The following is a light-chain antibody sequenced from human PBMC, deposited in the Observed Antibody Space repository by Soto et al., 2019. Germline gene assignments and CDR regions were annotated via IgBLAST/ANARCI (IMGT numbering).Light chain of an antibody. J-gene: IGKJ1*01. CDR1: QSVSSSY. CDR3: QQYGNSQTWT. CDR2: GAS. V-gene: IGKV3-20*01. Sequence: EIVLTQSPGTLSLSPGERATLSCRASQSVSSSYLAWYQQKPGQAPRLLIYGASSRATGIPDRFSGSGSGTDFTLTIRRLEPEDFAVYYCQQYGNSQTWTFGQGTKVDIK.